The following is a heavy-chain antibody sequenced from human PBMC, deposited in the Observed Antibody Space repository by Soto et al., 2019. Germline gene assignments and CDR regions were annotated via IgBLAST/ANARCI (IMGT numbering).Heavy chain of an antibody. V-gene: IGHV3-30*18. J-gene: IGHJ4*02. Sequence: GGSLRLSCAASGFTFSSYGMHWVRQAPGKGLEWVAVISYDGSNKYYADSVKGRFTISRDNSKNTLYLQMNSLRAEDTAVYYCAKDWADYGDYVYYFDYWGQGTLVTVSS. CDR1: GFTFSSYG. CDR2: ISYDGSNK. CDR3: AKDWADYGDYVYYFDY. D-gene: IGHD4-17*01.